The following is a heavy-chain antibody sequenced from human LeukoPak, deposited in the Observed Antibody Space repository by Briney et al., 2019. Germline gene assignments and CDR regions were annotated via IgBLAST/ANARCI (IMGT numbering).Heavy chain of an antibody. CDR1: GGSISSYY. Sequence: PSETLSLTCTVSGGSISSYYWSWIRQPPGKGLEWIGYIYYSGSTNYNASLTNRVTISVDTSKNQFSLKLSSVTAADTAVYYCAREVGYCSGGSCYSYFDYWGQRTLVTVSS. D-gene: IGHD2-15*01. V-gene: IGHV4-59*01. CDR3: AREVGYCSGGSCYSYFDY. J-gene: IGHJ4*02. CDR2: IYYSGST.